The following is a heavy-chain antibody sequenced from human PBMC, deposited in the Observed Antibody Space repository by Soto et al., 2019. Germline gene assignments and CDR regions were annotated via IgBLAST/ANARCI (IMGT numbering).Heavy chain of an antibody. D-gene: IGHD5-12*01. CDR1: GYTFTSYG. CDR3: ATVYSGYDSGDY. J-gene: IGHJ4*02. Sequence: ASVKVSCKASGYTFTSYGISWVRQAPGQGLEWMGWISAYNGNTNYAQKLQGRVTMTTDTSTSTAYMELRSLRSDDTAVYYCATVYSGYDSGDYWGQGTLVTVPQ. V-gene: IGHV1-18*01. CDR2: ISAYNGNT.